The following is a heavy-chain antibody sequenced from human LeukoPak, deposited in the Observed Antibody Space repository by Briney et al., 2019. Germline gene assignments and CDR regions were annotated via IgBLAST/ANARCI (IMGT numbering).Heavy chain of an antibody. CDR2: IYYSGST. V-gene: IGHV4-61*01. CDR1: GGSVSSGSYY. CDR3: ARDPLVPAAMNDNWFDP. Sequence: SETLSLTCTVSGGSVSSGSYYWSWIRQPPGKGLEWIGYIYYSGSTNYNPSLKSRVTISVDTSKNQFSLKLSSVTAADTAVYYCARDPLVPAAMNDNWFDPWGQGTLVTVSS. J-gene: IGHJ5*02. D-gene: IGHD2-2*01.